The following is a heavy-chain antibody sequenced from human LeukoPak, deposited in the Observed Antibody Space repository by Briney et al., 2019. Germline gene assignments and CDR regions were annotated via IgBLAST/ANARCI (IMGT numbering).Heavy chain of an antibody. V-gene: IGHV3-48*04. CDR1: GFTFSSDW. Sequence: PGESLRLSCAASGFTFSSDWMSWVRQAPGKGLETVSYIYNGGDTIYYADSVRGRFTISRDNAESSLYLQMNSLRAEDTAVYYCARGHWGLDYWGRGTLVTVSS. D-gene: IGHD7-27*01. CDR3: ARGHWGLDY. CDR2: IYNGGDTI. J-gene: IGHJ4*02.